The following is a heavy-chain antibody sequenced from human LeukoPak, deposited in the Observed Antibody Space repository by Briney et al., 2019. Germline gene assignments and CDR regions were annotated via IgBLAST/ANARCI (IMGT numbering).Heavy chain of an antibody. CDR1: GFTFTSYG. CDR2: ISYDGNNE. J-gene: IGHJ4*02. Sequence: GGSLRLSCAASGFTFTSYGTHWVRQAPGKGLEWVAVISYDGNNEYYADSVKGRFTISRDNSKNTLYLQMNSLRTEDTAVYYCAKDSLVYCSSTSCHKGYFDYWGQGTLVTVSA. CDR3: AKDSLVYCSSTSCHKGYFDY. V-gene: IGHV3-30*18. D-gene: IGHD2-2*01.